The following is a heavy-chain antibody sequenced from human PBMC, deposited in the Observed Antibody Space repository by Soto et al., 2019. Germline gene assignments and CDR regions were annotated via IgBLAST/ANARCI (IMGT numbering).Heavy chain of an antibody. CDR3: ARDIGNYYYYYGMDV. D-gene: IGHD4-4*01. CDR1: GGPISSYY. Sequence: SETLSLTCTVSGGPISSYYWSWIRQPPGKGLEWIGYIYYSGSTNYNPSLKSRVTISVDTSKNQFSLKLSSVTAADTAVYYCARDIGNYYYYYGMDVWGQGTTVTVSS. V-gene: IGHV4-59*01. J-gene: IGHJ6*02. CDR2: IYYSGST.